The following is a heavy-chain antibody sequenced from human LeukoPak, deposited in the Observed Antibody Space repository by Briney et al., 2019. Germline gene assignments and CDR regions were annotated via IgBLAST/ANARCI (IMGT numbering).Heavy chain of an antibody. Sequence: GGSLRLSCAASGFTFSSYSMNWVRQAPGKGLEWVSSISSSSSYIYYADSVKGRFTISRDNAKNSLYLQMDSLRAEDTAVNYCARGGYSSGWYEDNWFDPWGQGTLGTVSS. CDR1: GFTFSSYS. CDR3: ARGGYSSGWYEDNWFDP. D-gene: IGHD6-19*01. V-gene: IGHV3-21*01. J-gene: IGHJ5*02. CDR2: ISSSSSYI.